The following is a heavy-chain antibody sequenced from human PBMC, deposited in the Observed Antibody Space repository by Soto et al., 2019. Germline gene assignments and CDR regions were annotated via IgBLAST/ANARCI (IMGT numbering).Heavy chain of an antibody. CDR3: ARVLGWDTAMVYYYYGMDV. CDR2: IYSGGST. CDR1: GFTVSSNY. V-gene: IGHV3-53*01. Sequence: GGSLRLSCAASGFTVSSNYMSWVRQAPGKGLEWVSVIYSGGSTYYADSVKGRFTISRDNSKNTLYLQMNSLRAEDTAVYYCARVLGWDTAMVYYYYGMDVWGQGTTVTVSS. J-gene: IGHJ6*02. D-gene: IGHD5-18*01.